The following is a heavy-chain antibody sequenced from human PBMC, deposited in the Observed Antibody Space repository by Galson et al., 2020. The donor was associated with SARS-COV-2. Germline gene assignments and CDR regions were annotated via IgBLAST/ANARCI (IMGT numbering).Heavy chain of an antibody. Sequence: SETLSLTCTVSGDSITSSTYFWGWIRQPPGKGLEWITIMHYNGRTHYNPSLKSRVTISLDTSKNRFSLKLSSVPAADTAVYYCATLTSCSIDTCCSEYWGQGTLVTVSS. CDR2: MHYNGRT. CDR1: GDSITSSTYF. V-gene: IGHV4-39*02. J-gene: IGHJ4*02. CDR3: ATLTSCSIDTCCSEY. D-gene: IGHD2-15*01.